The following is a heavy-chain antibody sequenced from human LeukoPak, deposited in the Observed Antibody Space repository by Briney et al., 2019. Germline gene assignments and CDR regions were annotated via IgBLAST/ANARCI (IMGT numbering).Heavy chain of an antibody. CDR2: ISGSGGST. J-gene: IGHJ4*02. V-gene: IGHV3-23*01. Sequence: GGSLRLSCAASGFTFSSYAMSWVRQALGKGLEWVSVISGSGGSTYYADSAKGRFTISRDNSKSTLYLHMNSLKDEDTAVYYCARGALDFDYWGQGTLVTVSS. CDR3: ARGALDFDY. CDR1: GFTFSSYA.